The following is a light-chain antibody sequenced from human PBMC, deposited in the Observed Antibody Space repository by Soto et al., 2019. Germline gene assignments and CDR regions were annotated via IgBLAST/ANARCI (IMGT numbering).Light chain of an antibody. CDR2: GNS. V-gene: IGLV1-47*02. CDR1: SSNIGFNV. J-gene: IGLJ3*02. CDR3: AAWDDSLSGVV. Sequence: QSVLTQPPSASGTPGQRVTLSCSGSSSNIGFNVVNWYQQLPGTAPKLVMHGNSQRPSGVPDRFSGSKSGTSASLAISGLRTEDEAQYYCAAWDDSLSGVVFGGGTKLTVL.